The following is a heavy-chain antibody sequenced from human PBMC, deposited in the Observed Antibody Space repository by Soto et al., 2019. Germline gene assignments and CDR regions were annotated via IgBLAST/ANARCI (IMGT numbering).Heavy chain of an antibody. J-gene: IGHJ3*02. Sequence: GGSLRLSCSASGFTFSSYAMHWVRQAPGKGLEYVSAISSNEGSTYYADSVKGRFTISRDNSKNTLYLQMSSLRAEDTAVYYCVKVPLGGQLDAFDIWGQGTMVTVSS. CDR2: ISSNEGST. V-gene: IGHV3-64D*09. CDR3: VKVPLGGQLDAFDI. CDR1: GFTFSSYA. D-gene: IGHD6-6*01.